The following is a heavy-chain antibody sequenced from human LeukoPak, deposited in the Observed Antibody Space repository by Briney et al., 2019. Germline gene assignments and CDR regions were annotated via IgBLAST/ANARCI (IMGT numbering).Heavy chain of an antibody. V-gene: IGHV4-59*01. Sequence: PSETLSLTCTVSGASISGWYWSWIRQSPGKGLEWIGYVYGSGYTNYNPSLKSRVTMSIDTSKNHFSLKLTSVTAADTATYYCARETSLAGFASGLGFNYWGQGILVTVSS. J-gene: IGHJ4*02. D-gene: IGHD6-19*01. CDR3: ARETSLAGFASGLGFNY. CDR1: GASISGWY. CDR2: VYGSGYT.